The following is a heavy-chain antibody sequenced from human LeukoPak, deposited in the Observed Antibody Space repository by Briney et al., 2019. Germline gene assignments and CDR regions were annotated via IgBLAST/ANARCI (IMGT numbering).Heavy chain of an antibody. CDR1: GGSTSSYY. V-gene: IGHV4-59*08. D-gene: IGHD1-26*01. CDR2: IHYSGST. Sequence: SETLSLTCTVSGGSTSSYYWSWIRQPPGKGLEWIGYIHYSGSTTYNPSLRSRVTLSVDASKNQFSLELGSVTAADTAVYYCARQPHMLGAYYFDYWGQGTLVSVSS. CDR3: ARQPHMLGAYYFDY. J-gene: IGHJ4*02.